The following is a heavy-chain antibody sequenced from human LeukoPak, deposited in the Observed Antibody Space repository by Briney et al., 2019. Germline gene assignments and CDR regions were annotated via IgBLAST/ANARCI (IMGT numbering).Heavy chain of an antibody. V-gene: IGHV3-49*04. J-gene: IGHJ5*02. CDR1: GFTFGDYA. D-gene: IGHD6-13*01. Sequence: GRSLRLSCTASGFTFGDYAMSWVRQAPGKGLEWVGFIRSKAYGGTTEYAASVKGRFTISRDDSKSIAYLQMNSLKTEDTAVYYCRSLRTAGQTDWFDPWGQGTLVTVSS. CDR3: RSLRTAGQTDWFDP. CDR2: IRSKAYGGTT.